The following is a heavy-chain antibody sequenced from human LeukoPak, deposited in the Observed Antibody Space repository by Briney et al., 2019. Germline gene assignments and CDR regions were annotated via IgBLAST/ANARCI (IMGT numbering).Heavy chain of an antibody. J-gene: IGHJ4*02. CDR3: ARVDYRYCGGDCYLDY. D-gene: IGHD2-21*02. V-gene: IGHV3-23*01. CDR1: GFTFSSYA. Sequence: GGSLRLSCAASGFTFSSYAMTWVRQAPGKGLEWVSSIKGSGDNTFYADSVKGRFTISRDNSKNTVYLQMNSLRAEDTAVYYCARVDYRYCGGDCYLDYWGQGTLVTVSS. CDR2: IKGSGDNT.